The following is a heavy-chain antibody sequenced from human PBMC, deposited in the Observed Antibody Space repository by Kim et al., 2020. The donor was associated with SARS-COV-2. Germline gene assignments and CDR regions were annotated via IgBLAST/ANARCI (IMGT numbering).Heavy chain of an antibody. Sequence: SETLSLTCTVSGDSISGTTYYWGWIRRPPGKGLEWIGTIYDSGTTDYSPSLKSRVTISADTSNNQLSLNLTSVTAADTAVYFCVRPIRGGRHDAFDIWG. CDR2: IYDSGTT. CDR3: VRPIRGGRHDAFDI. CDR1: GDSISGTTYY. V-gene: IGHV4-39*01. J-gene: IGHJ3*02. D-gene: IGHD3-10*01.